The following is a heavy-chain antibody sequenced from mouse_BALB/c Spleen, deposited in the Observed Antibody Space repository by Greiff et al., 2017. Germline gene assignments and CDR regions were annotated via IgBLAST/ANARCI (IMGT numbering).Heavy chain of an antibody. CDR1: GFTFNTYA. CDR3: VREGENFPYYGSSYVYAMDY. D-gene: IGHD1-1*01. CDR2: IRSKSNNYAT. V-gene: IGHV10-3*03. J-gene: IGHJ4*01. Sequence: EVHLVESGGGLVQPKGSLKLSCAASGFTFNTYAMHWVCQAPGKGLEWVARIRSKSNNYATYYADSVKDRFTISRDDSQSMLYLQMNNLKTEDTAMYYCVREGENFPYYGSSYVYAMDYWGQGTSVTVSS.